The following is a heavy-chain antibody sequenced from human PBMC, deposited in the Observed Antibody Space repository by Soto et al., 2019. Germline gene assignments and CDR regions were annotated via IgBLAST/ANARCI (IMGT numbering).Heavy chain of an antibody. V-gene: IGHV3-53*01. D-gene: IGHD3-3*01. Sequence: PGGSLRLSCAASGFTVSSNYMSWVRQAPGKGLEWVSAIIGGGETTYYADAVKGRFTISRDNSKNTLYLQMNSLRAEDTAVYYCARDPTAGREYDFWSGYSSHPNYYYYGMDVWGQGTTVTVSS. CDR2: IIGGGETT. CDR3: ARDPTAGREYDFWSGYSSHPNYYYYGMDV. J-gene: IGHJ6*02. CDR1: GFTVSSNY.